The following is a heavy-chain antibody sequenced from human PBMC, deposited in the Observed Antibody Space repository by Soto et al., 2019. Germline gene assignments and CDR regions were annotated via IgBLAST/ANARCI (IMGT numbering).Heavy chain of an antibody. Sequence: DVQVVESGGGLIQPGGSLRLSCAGSGFIVNGKKYITWVRQAPGKGLDGVSGFYLADGTYYADSVKGRFTVSIDSSKNTVYLQMNNLSPEDTAVYYCATWLLREHAFDIWGLGTMVTVSS. J-gene: IGHJ3*02. CDR3: ATWLLREHAFDI. D-gene: IGHD2-15*01. CDR1: GFIVNGKKY. CDR2: FYLADGT. V-gene: IGHV3-53*01.